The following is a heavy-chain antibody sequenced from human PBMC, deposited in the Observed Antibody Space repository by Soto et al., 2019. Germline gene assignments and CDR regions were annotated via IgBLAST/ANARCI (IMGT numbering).Heavy chain of an antibody. CDR3: ARQRTSVVTQAYFDV. Sequence: LSLTCSVSGDSISTSSYYWGWIRQPPGKGLEWIGNIYYSGSTYYNPSLKSRVTISVDTSKNQFSLKLSSVTAADTALYFCARQRTSVVTQAYFDVWGPGSLVTVSS. D-gene: IGHD2-21*02. CDR2: IYYSGST. J-gene: IGHJ4*02. V-gene: IGHV4-39*01. CDR1: GDSISTSSYY.